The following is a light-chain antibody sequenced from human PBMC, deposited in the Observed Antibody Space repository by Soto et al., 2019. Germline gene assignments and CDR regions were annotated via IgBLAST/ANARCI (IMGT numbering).Light chain of an antibody. V-gene: IGLV2-14*01. CDR2: DVS. J-gene: IGLJ2*01. CDR3: SSYISSSTSVV. Sequence: QSALTQPASVSGSPGQSITISCTGTSSDVGSYNYVSWYQQHPGKAPKLMIYDVSNRPSGVSDRFSGSKSGNTASLTISGLQAEDEAEYCCSSYISSSTSVVFGGGTKLTVL. CDR1: SSDVGSYNY.